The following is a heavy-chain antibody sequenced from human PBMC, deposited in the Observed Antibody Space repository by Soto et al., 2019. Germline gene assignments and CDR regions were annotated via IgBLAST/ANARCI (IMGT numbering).Heavy chain of an antibody. Sequence: HLQLQESGSGLVTPSQTMSLPCAVSGGSISSGGYSWSWIRQPPGKGLEWIAYISHSGSTYYNPSLNGRVAISVDRPKNQFSPQPTSGTAADTPVNYFARSAAHGYWGQGALVSVSS. V-gene: IGHV4-30-2*01. CDR2: ISHSGST. CDR1: GGSISSGGYS. CDR3: ARSAAHGY. J-gene: IGHJ4*02.